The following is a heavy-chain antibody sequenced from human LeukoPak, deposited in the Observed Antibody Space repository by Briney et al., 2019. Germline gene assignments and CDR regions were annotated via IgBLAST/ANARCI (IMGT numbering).Heavy chain of an antibody. CDR2: IYTSGST. CDR1: GGSISSGSYY. Sequence: SQTLSLTCTVSGGSISSGSYYWSWIRQPAGKGLEWIGRIYTSGSTNYNPSLKSRVTISVDTSKNQFSLKLSSVTAADTAVYYCARDFRVLVMVPPLPDYWGQGTLVTVSS. V-gene: IGHV4-61*02. D-gene: IGHD3-22*01. J-gene: IGHJ4*02. CDR3: ARDFRVLVMVPPLPDY.